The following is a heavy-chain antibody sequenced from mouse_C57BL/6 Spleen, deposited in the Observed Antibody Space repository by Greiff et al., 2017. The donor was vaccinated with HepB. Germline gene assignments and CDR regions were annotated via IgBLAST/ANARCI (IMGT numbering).Heavy chain of an antibody. Sequence: EVQLQESGPELVKPGASVKISCKASGYSFTGYYMNWVKQSPEKSLEWIGEINPSTGGTTYNQKFKAKATLTVDKSSSTAYMQLKSLTSEDSAVYYCARSEIYYDYDDAMDYWGQGTSVTVSS. D-gene: IGHD2-4*01. CDR3: ARSEIYYDYDDAMDY. J-gene: IGHJ4*01. CDR2: INPSTGGT. CDR1: GYSFTGYY. V-gene: IGHV1-42*01.